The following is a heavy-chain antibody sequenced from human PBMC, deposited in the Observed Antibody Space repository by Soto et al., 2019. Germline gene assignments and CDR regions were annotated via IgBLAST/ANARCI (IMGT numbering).Heavy chain of an antibody. Sequence: QVPLVESGGGMAQPGRSLSLSCAAAGFTFSSYGMHWVRQAPGKRLEWVAIISADGSTTHYVDSVKGRFTVSRDNTKNPLYVELNRLRPQDTAVYYCAKSQERGGNDFKVDQWGRGTLVTVPS. V-gene: IGHV3-30*18. CDR3: AKSQERGGNDFKVDQ. CDR1: GFTFSSYG. D-gene: IGHD5-12*01. CDR2: ISADGSTT. J-gene: IGHJ4*02.